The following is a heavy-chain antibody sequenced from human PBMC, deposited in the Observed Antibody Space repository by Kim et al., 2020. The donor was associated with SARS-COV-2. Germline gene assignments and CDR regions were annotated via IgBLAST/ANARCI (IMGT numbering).Heavy chain of an antibody. Sequence: GGSLRLSCVASGYSFNDYPMAWVRQPPGQGLEWVSSIGYTSLDTHYKDSVKGRFTVSRDDSKDRLYLQMNNLRPEDTAIYYCAKYHEGGSRYFDYWGQGALVTVSS. J-gene: IGHJ4*02. CDR3: AKYHEGGSRYFDY. V-gene: IGHV3-23*01. CDR1: GYSFNDYP. CDR2: IGYTSLDT.